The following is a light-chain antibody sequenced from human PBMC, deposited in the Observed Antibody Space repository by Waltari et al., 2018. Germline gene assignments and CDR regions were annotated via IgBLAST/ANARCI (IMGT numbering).Light chain of an antibody. CDR2: DAS. Sequence: DIQMTQSPSSLSASVGDRVTITCQASQDISNYLNWYQQKPGKAPKLLIYDASNLETGVPSRFSGSGSGTDFTFTISSLQPEDIATYYCQQYYRVPFTFGPGTRVEIK. CDR3: QQYYRVPFT. J-gene: IGKJ3*01. V-gene: IGKV1-33*01. CDR1: QDISNY.